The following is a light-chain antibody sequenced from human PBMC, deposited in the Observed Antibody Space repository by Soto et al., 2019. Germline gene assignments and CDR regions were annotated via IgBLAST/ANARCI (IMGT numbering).Light chain of an antibody. CDR3: QQYGSSPRT. V-gene: IGKV3-20*01. Sequence: EIVLTQSPGTLSLSPVERATLSCRASQSVSSSYLAWYQQKPGQAPRLLIYGASSRATGIPDRFSGSGSGTDFTITISRLEPEDFAVYYCQQYGSSPRTFGQGTKVEIK. J-gene: IGKJ1*01. CDR2: GAS. CDR1: QSVSSSY.